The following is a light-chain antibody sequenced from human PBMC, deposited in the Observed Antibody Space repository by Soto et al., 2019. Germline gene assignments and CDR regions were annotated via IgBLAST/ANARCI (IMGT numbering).Light chain of an antibody. CDR1: GSDIGTYNF. CDR3: SSYTNTGTLVV. J-gene: IGLJ3*02. Sequence: QSMRTHPASLSGSPGQSITISCSGSGSDIGTYNFVSWYQHHPGRAPKLIISEVANRPSGVSDRFSGSKSGSLASLTISGLQADDEAVYYCSSYTNTGTLVVFGVGTKVTAL. CDR2: EVA. V-gene: IGLV2-14*01.